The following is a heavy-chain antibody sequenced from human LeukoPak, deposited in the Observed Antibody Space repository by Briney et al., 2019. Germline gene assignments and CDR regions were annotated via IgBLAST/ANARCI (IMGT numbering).Heavy chain of an antibody. CDR2: ISSIRGNTI. V-gene: IGHV3-48*04. Sequence: GGSLRLSCAASGFTCSSYAMNWIRQAPGKGLEWVAYISSIRGNTIYYAHSVRGRFTISRDDAKNSLYLQMDSLRVEDTAVYYCAREVAGHDTAWLYAFDIWGQGAMVTVSS. J-gene: IGHJ3*02. CDR3: AREVAGHDTAWLYAFDI. D-gene: IGHD3-9*01. CDR1: GFTCSSYA.